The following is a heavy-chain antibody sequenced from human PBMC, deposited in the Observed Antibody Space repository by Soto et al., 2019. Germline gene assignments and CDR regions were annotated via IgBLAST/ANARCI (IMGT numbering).Heavy chain of an antibody. CDR1: GFIFENFG. Sequence: GGSRRLSCAASGFIFENFGMSWVRQAPGKGLEWISSISGSGFKKYYADSVKGRFTISRDNSKSTVYLELNNLSAEDTAVYHCAKNQGVELVPLATVDWFDPWGQGSVVTVSS. D-gene: IGHD1-26*01. CDR3: AKNQGVELVPLATVDWFDP. V-gene: IGHV3-23*01. CDR2: ISGSGFKK. J-gene: IGHJ5*02.